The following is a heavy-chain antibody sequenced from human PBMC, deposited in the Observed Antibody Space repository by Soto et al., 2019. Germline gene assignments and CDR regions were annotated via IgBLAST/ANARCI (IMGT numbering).Heavy chain of an antibody. CDR2: IYYSGST. CDR1: GGSISSYY. D-gene: IGHD6-19*01. CDR3: ACSSGWQFDY. J-gene: IGHJ4*02. Sequence: ASETLSLTCTVSGGSISSYYWSWIRQPPGKGLEWIGYIYYSGSTNYSPSLKSRVTISVDTSKNQFSLKLSSVTAADTAVYYCACSSGWQFDYWGQGTLVTVSS. V-gene: IGHV4-59*08.